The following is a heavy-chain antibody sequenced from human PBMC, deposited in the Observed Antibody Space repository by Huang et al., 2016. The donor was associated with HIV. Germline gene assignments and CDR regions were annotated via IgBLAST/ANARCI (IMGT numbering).Heavy chain of an antibody. J-gene: IGHJ4*02. D-gene: IGHD3-3*01. CDR3: ARGRVTSSGVVQSYDY. CDR1: GASIASGSYF. V-gene: IGHV4-61*09. Sequence: VQLQESGPGLVKPSQTLSLSCNVSGASIASGSYFWNWIRQPAGGGLEWIGHIYTTGSTDYNPSLKSRVALASDTYKNQFSLSLRSVTAADTAVYFCARGRVTSSGVVQSYDYWGQGSLVTVSS. CDR2: IYTTGST.